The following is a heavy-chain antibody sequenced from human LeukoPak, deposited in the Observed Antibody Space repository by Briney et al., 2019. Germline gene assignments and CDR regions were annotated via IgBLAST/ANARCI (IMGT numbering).Heavy chain of an antibody. V-gene: IGHV3-21*04. CDR3: IASSGYYPNYFDY. Sequence: GGSLRLSCAASGFTFSSYSMNWVRQAPGKGLEWVSSISSSSSYIYYADSVKGRFTISRDNAKNSLYLQMNSLRAEDTAVYYCIASSGYYPNYFDYWGQGTLVTVSS. D-gene: IGHD3-22*01. CDR2: ISSSSSYI. CDR1: GFTFSSYS. J-gene: IGHJ4*02.